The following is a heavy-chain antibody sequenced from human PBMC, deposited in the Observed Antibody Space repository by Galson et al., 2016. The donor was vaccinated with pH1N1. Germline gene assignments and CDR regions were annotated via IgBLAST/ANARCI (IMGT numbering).Heavy chain of an antibody. CDR2: ITTSGDSL. Sequence: SLRLSCAASGFTFSGFEMNWVRQAPGKGLEWISYITTSGDSLYYADSVKGRFTISRDNGKNSLYLQMNSLRVEDTAVYYCARDYYYYYGMDVWGQGTTVTVSS. V-gene: IGHV3-48*03. CDR1: GFTFSGFE. CDR3: ARDYYYYYGMDV. J-gene: IGHJ6*02.